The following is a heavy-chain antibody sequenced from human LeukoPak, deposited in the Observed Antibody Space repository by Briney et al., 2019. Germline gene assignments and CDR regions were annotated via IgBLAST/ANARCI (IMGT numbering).Heavy chain of an antibody. CDR3: ASPQWLAF. CDR2: ISSSGSTI. J-gene: IGHJ4*02. V-gene: IGHV3-48*03. D-gene: IGHD6-19*01. Sequence: GGSLRLSCATSGFTFSSYEMNWVRQAPGKGLEWVSYISSSGSTIYYADSVKGRFTISRDNAKNSLYLQMNSLRAEDTAIYYCASPQWLAFWGQGTLVTVSS. CDR1: GFTFSSYE.